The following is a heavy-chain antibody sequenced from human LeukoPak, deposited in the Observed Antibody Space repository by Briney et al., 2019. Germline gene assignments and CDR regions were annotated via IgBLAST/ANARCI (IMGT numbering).Heavy chain of an antibody. CDR1: GFTFSSYW. Sequence: GGSLRLSCAASGFTFSSYWMSWVRQAPGKGLEWVANIKQDGSEKYYVDSVKGRFTISRENSKNTLYLQMNSLRAEDTAVYYCAKDSHSYGSYYYMDVWGKGTTVTISS. CDR2: IKQDGSEK. J-gene: IGHJ6*03. CDR3: AKDSHSYGSYYYMDV. V-gene: IGHV3-7*01. D-gene: IGHD5-18*01.